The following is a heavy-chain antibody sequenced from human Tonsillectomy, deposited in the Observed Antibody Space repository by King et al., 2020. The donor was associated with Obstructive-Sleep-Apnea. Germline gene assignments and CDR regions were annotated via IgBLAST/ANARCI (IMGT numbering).Heavy chain of an antibody. Sequence: VQLVESGGGVVQPGRSLRLSCAASGFTFSSHAMHWVRQAPGKGLEWVAVISYDGSNKYYADSVKGRFTISRDNSKNTLYLQMNSLRPEETAIYYCARGSGRYCSSISCQMQYYFDYWGQGTLVTVSS. CDR3: ARGSGRYCSSISCQMQYYFDY. V-gene: IGHV3-30*04. D-gene: IGHD2-2*01. CDR1: GFTFSSHA. CDR2: ISYDGSNK. J-gene: IGHJ4*02.